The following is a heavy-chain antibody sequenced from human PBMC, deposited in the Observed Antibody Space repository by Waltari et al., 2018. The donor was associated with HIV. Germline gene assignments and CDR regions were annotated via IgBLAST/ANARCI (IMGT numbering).Heavy chain of an antibody. CDR1: GFTFSSYS. CDR3: ARGLGIAAAPGRFDP. J-gene: IGHJ5*02. CDR2: ISSSSSYI. Sequence: EVQLVESGGGLVKPGGSLRLSCAASGFTFSSYSMNWVRQAPGKGLEWVSSISSSSSYIYYADSVKGRFTISRDNAKNSLYLQMNSLRAEDTAVYYCARGLGIAAAPGRFDPWGQGTLVTVSS. D-gene: IGHD6-13*01. V-gene: IGHV3-21*01.